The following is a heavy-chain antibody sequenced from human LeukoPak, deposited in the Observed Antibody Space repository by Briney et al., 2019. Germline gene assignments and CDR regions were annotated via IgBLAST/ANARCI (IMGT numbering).Heavy chain of an antibody. Sequence: GSLKLSCAASGFSLRNYNMKWVRQAPGKGLEWVSSLGGSSDFIYYGDSVKGRFTISRDNAKNSVYLQMNSLRAEDTAVYYCLRDESGSFFAYWGQGTLVIVSS. V-gene: IGHV3-21*06. J-gene: IGHJ4*02. CDR2: LGGSSDFI. D-gene: IGHD3-10*01. CDR3: LRDESGSFFAY. CDR1: GFSLRNYN.